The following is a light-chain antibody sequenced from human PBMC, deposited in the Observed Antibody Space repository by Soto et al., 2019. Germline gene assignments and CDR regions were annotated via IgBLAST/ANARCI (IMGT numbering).Light chain of an antibody. Sequence: ETVMTQSPATLSVSPGERATLSCRASQSVTNNLAWYQQKPGQAPRLLISGASTRATSIPARFSGSGSGKEFTLTISSMQSEDSAVYLCQQYNNWPPYTFGQGTKVDIK. J-gene: IGKJ2*01. CDR2: GAS. V-gene: IGKV3-15*01. CDR3: QQYNNWPPYT. CDR1: QSVTNN.